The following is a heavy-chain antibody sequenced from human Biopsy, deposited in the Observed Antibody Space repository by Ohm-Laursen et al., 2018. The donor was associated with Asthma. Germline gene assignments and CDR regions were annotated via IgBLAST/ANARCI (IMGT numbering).Heavy chain of an antibody. V-gene: IGHV3-30*03. CDR3: AGDSLGISGTIYWYDW. J-gene: IGHJ4*02. Sequence: SLRLSCAASGFMFRSFGMHWVRQAPGKGLEWVAFISYDGSKKFITDSMKGRLSISRDNSKNTLYLQMNSLTPDDTVVYFCAGDSLGISGTIYWYDWWGQGTLVTVSS. CDR2: ISYDGSKK. CDR1: GFMFRSFG. D-gene: IGHD1-7*01.